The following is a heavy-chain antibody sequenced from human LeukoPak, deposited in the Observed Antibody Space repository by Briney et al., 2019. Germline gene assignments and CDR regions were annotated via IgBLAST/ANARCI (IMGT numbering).Heavy chain of an antibody. V-gene: IGHV3-23*01. CDR2: ISWNSGST. CDR1: GFTFDDYA. J-gene: IGHJ5*02. D-gene: IGHD2-15*01. CDR3: AKSESSRFDP. Sequence: GGSLRLSCAASGFTFDDYAMHWVRQAPGKGLEWVSGISWNSGSTYYADSVKGRFTISRDNSKNTLYLQMNSLRAEDTAVYYCAKSESSRFDPWGQGTLVTVSS.